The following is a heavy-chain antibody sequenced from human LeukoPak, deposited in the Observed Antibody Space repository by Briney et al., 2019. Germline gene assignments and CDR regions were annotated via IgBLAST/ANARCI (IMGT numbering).Heavy chain of an antibody. Sequence: GKSLRLSCAGSAFTLSSNSMHWVRQAPGKGLVWVAAISYDGRTTYYADSVKGRFTISKDTSKNTLYLEMDSLRPEDTAIYYCTRDGIVGARSFDSWGQGILVTVSS. CDR2: ISYDGRTT. V-gene: IGHV3-30*04. CDR1: AFTLSSNS. CDR3: TRDGIVGARSFDS. J-gene: IGHJ4*02. D-gene: IGHD1-26*01.